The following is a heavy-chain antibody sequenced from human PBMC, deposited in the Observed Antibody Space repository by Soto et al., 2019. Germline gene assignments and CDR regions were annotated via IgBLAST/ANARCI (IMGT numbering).Heavy chain of an antibody. Sequence: AAVKVSCKASGYTFTVYYMHWVRQAPGQGLEWMGWINPKSGGTMYPQKFQGRVTMTWDTSISTAYMALTRLRSDDTAVYYCARDLAKGGGSAGFDYWGQGTLVTVSS. V-gene: IGHV1-2*02. CDR3: ARDLAKGGGSAGFDY. J-gene: IGHJ4*02. D-gene: IGHD1-26*01. CDR2: INPKSGGT. CDR1: GYTFTVYY.